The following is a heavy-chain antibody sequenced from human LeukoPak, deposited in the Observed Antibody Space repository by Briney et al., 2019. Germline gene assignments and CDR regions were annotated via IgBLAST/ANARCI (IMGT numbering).Heavy chain of an antibody. CDR3: ARGVYYYGSGSYHAFDI. J-gene: IGHJ3*02. V-gene: IGHV7-4-1*02. D-gene: IGHD3-10*01. CDR1: GYTFTKYA. Sequence: ASVKVSCKASGYTFTKYAMNWVRQAPGQGLEWMGWINTNTGNPTYAQGFTGRFVFSLDTSVSTAYLQISSLKAEDTAVYYCARGVYYYGSGSYHAFDIWGQGTMVTVSS. CDR2: INTNTGNP.